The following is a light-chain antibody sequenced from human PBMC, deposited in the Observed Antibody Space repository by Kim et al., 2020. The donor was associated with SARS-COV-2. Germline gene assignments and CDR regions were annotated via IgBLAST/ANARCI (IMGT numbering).Light chain of an antibody. CDR2: EDN. J-gene: IGLJ3*02. CDR3: QSYDSSLWV. CDR1: SSSIASNY. Sequence: GKTVTIYCTRSSSSIASNYVQWYQQRPGSSPTTVIYEDNQRPSGVPDRFSGSIDSSSNSASLTISGLKTEDEADYYCQSYDSSLWVFGGGTQLTVL. V-gene: IGLV6-57*01.